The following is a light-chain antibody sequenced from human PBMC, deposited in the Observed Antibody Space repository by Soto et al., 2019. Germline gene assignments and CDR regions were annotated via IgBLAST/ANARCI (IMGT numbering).Light chain of an antibody. CDR1: QSVGNN. Sequence: EIVVTQSPATLSVSPGERATLSCRASQSVGNNFAWYQQKPGQASRLLIFDTSTRATGVPARFSGSGSGKEFTLTISSRQSEDFAVYYSQQYGGFPLTFGGGAKVEIE. CDR3: QQYGGFPLT. J-gene: IGKJ4*01. CDR2: DTS. V-gene: IGKV3-15*01.